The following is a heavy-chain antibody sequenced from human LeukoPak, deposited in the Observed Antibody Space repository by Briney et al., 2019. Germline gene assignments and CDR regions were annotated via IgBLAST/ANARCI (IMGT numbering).Heavy chain of an antibody. D-gene: IGHD4-11*01. CDR1: GYTFTSYG. J-gene: IGHJ6*03. CDR3: ARVLPSAESNAREYYYYMDV. V-gene: IGHV1-69*13. Sequence: GASVKVSCKASGYTFTSYGISWVRQAPGQGLEWMGGIIPIFGTANYAQKFQGRVTITADESTSTAYMELSSLRSEDTAVYYCARVLPSAESNAREYYYYMDVWGKGTTVTVSS. CDR2: IIPIFGTA.